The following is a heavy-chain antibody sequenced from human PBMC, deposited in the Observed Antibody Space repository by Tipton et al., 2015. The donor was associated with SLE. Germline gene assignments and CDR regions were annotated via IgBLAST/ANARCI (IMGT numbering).Heavy chain of an antibody. D-gene: IGHD3-10*01. V-gene: IGHV4-61*02. Sequence: TLSLTCTVSGVSISSGSYYWNWVRQPAGKGLEWIGRIYTTGSPYYNPSLKSRVTISLDTSKNQFSLKLSSVTAADTAVYYCASSSRRADHWGQGTLVTVSS. CDR2: IYTTGSP. CDR1: GVSISSGSYY. J-gene: IGHJ4*02. CDR3: ASSSRRADH.